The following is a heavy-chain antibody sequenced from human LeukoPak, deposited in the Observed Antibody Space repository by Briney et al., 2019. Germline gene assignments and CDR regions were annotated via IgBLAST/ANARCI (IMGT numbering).Heavy chain of an antibody. D-gene: IGHD2-2*02. CDR2: ISSCSSYI. Sequence: PGGSLRLSCAASGFTFSSYSMNWVRQAPGKGLEWVSSISSCSSYIYYADSVKGRFTISRDNAKNSLYLQMYSLRAEDTAVYYCSKDQLLYDNWFDPWGQGTLVTVSS. V-gene: IGHV3-21*01. CDR3: SKDQLLYDNWFDP. J-gene: IGHJ5*02. CDR1: GFTFSSYS.